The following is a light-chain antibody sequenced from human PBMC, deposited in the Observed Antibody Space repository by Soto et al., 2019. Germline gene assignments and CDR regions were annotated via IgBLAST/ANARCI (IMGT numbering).Light chain of an antibody. Sequence: IQMTQSPSTLPGSLGHTFPIACRASQTISSCLAWYQQKPVKDPKLLLYKASTLKSGVPSRFSGSGCGAEFSLTISSLQPDDFATYYCQQYDSYSPLTFGRGTKVDIK. CDR1: QTISSC. CDR3: QQYDSYSPLT. CDR2: KAS. V-gene: IGKV1-5*03. J-gene: IGKJ4*01.